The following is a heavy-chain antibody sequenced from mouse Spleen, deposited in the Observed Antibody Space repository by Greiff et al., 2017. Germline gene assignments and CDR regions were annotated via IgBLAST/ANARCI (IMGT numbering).Heavy chain of an antibody. Sequence: VQLQQSGAELMKPGASVKLSCKATGYTFTGYWIEWVKQRPGHGLEWIGEILPGSGSTNYNEKFKGKATFPADTSSNTAYMQLSSLTTEDSAIYYCARGDLTTVVARDYFDYWGQGTTLTVSS. CDR2: ILPGSGST. CDR1: GYTFTGYW. CDR3: ARGDLTTVVARDYFDY. V-gene: IGHV1-9*01. D-gene: IGHD1-1*01. J-gene: IGHJ2*01.